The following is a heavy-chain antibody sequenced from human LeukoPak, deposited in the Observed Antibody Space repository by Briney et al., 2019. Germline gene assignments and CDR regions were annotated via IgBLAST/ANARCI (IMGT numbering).Heavy chain of an antibody. CDR1: GFTFSDYY. CDR2: ISGSSTYT. V-gene: IGHV3-11*06. J-gene: IGHJ4*02. D-gene: IGHD1-26*01. Sequence: PGRSLRLSCASSGFTFSDYYMSWIRQAPGKGLEWVSHISGSSTYTNYADSVKGRFTISRDNANNSLYLQMNSLTAEDTAVFYCARVGSRGYYFDYRGQGTLVSVSS. CDR3: ARVGSRGYYFDY.